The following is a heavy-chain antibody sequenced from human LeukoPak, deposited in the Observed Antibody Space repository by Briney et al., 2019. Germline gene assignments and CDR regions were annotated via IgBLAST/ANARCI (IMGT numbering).Heavy chain of an antibody. CDR1: GFTFSSYA. J-gene: IGHJ6*04. V-gene: IGHV3-30*04. CDR3: ARGRVVRGVEDYYYYYGMDV. CDR2: ISYDGSNK. D-gene: IGHD3-10*01. Sequence: GRSLRLSCAASGFTFSSYAMHWVRQAPGKGLEWVAVISYDGSNKYYADSVKGRFTISRDNSKNTLYLQMNSLRAEDTAVYYCARGRVVRGVEDYYYYYGMDVWGKGTTVTVSS.